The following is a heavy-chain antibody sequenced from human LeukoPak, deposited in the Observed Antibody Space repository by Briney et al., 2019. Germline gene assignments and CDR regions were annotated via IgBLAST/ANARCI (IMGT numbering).Heavy chain of an antibody. Sequence: PGGSLRLSCAASGFTFSSYAMHWVRQAPGKGLEWVAVISYDGSNKYYADSVKGRFTISRDNSKNTLYLQMNSLRVEDTAVYYCARAWAKTYYYDSSGPWGYWGQGTLVTVSS. V-gene: IGHV3-30-3*01. CDR3: ARAWAKTYYYDSSGPWGY. J-gene: IGHJ4*02. D-gene: IGHD3-22*01. CDR1: GFTFSSYA. CDR2: ISYDGSNK.